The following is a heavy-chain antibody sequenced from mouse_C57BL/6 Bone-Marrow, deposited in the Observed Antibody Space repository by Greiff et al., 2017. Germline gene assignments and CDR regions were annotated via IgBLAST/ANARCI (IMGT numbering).Heavy chain of an antibody. CDR1: GYTFTSYW. CDR2: IYPGSGST. Sequence: QVQLQQPGAELVKPGASVKMSCKASGYTFTSYWITWVKQRPGQGLEWIGDIYPGSGSTNYNETFKSKATLTVDTSSSTAYMQLSSLTSEDSAVYYCARPTEYYYYARDYWGQGTSVTGSA. J-gene: IGHJ4*01. CDR3: ARPTEYYYYARDY. V-gene: IGHV1-55*01. D-gene: IGHD1-1*01.